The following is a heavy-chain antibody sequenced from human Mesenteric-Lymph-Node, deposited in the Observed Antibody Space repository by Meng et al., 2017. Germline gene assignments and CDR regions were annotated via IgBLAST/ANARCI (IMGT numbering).Heavy chain of an antibody. J-gene: IGHJ4*02. CDR2: INTKTGNP. D-gene: IGHD2-8*02. CDR3: ATTGGGFDY. Sequence: VQLVQAGSELRKPWASVKVSCMASASTFSNYDINWVRQAPGQGLEWMGWINTKTGNPTYAQGFTGRFVFSLDTSVSTAHLHISTLTPEDTAVYYCATTGGGFDYWGQGTLVTVSS. V-gene: IGHV7-4-1*02. CDR1: ASTFSNYD.